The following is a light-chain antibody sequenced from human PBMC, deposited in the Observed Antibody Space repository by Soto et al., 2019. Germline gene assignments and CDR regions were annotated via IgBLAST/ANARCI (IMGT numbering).Light chain of an antibody. V-gene: IGLV2-14*02. CDR2: EVS. CDR3: TSYTSSFTHL. J-gene: IGLJ1*01. Sequence: QSVLAQPASVSGSPEQSITISCTGTSSDVGTYNLVSWYQQHPGKAPKLMIFEVSNRPSGVSNRFSGSKSGNTASLTISGLQTEDEADYYCTSYTSSFTHLFGTGTKVTVL. CDR1: SSDVGTYNL.